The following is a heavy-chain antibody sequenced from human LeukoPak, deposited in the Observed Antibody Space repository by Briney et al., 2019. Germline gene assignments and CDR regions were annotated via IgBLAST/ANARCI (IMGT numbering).Heavy chain of an antibody. CDR3: ARPPGIAAAGTEFDY. V-gene: IGHV1-2*02. J-gene: IGHJ4*02. D-gene: IGHD6-13*01. CDR2: INPNSGGT. Sequence: GASVKVSCKASGYTFTGYYMHWVRQAPGQGLEWMGWINPNSGGTNYAQKFQGRVTMTRDTSISTAYMELSRLRSDDTAVYYCARPPGIAAAGTEFDYWGQGTLVTVSS. CDR1: GYTFTGYY.